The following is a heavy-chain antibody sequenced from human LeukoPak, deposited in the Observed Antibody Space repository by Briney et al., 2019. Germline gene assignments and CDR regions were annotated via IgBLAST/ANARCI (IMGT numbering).Heavy chain of an antibody. V-gene: IGHV1-18*01. J-gene: IGHJ5*01. CDR1: GYTFTNYG. CDR2: ISVYNGDT. D-gene: IGHD1-26*01. Sequence: ASVKVSCKASGYTFTNYGISWVRQAPGQGLEWMGWISVYNGDTRYAQKVQGRVTMTTDTSTSTAYMELRSLTSVDTAVYYCARLYSGSYPGWFDSWGQGTLVTVSS. CDR3: ARLYSGSYPGWFDS.